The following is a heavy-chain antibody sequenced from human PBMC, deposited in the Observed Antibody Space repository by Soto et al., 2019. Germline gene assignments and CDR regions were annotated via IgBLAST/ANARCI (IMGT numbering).Heavy chain of an antibody. CDR2: IYSDGST. D-gene: IGHD6-6*01. Sequence: RLSCAASGFTVSSNYMSWVRQAPGKGLEWVSVIYSDGSTYYADSVKGRFTISRDNSKNTLYLQMNSLRAEDTAVYYCARARDSISSSGIDTWGQGTLVTVSA. CDR3: ARARDSISSSGIDT. V-gene: IGHV3-53*01. CDR1: GFTVSSNY. J-gene: IGHJ5*02.